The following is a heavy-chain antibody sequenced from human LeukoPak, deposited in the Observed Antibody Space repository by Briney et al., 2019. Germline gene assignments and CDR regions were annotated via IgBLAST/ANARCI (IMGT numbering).Heavy chain of an antibody. Sequence: GGSLRLSCAASGFTFSSYAMSWVRQAPGKGLEWVSAISGSGGNTYYADSVKGRFTISRDNSRNTLYLQMNSLRAEDTAVYYCAKSISCSSTSCYSWRPVDYWGQGTLVTVS. CDR2: ISGSGGNT. CDR3: AKSISCSSTSCYSWRPVDY. D-gene: IGHD2-2*01. V-gene: IGHV3-23*01. CDR1: GFTFSSYA. J-gene: IGHJ4*02.